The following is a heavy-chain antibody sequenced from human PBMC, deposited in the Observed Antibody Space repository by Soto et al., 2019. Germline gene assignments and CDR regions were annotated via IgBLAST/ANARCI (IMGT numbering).Heavy chain of an antibody. V-gene: IGHV4-31*03. J-gene: IGHJ5*02. D-gene: IGHD1-26*01. Sequence: QVQLQESGPGLVKPSQTLSLTCTVSGGSISSGGYYWTWICQHPERGLECIGYIYYSGSTFYNPSLKSRVTISVDTSKNQFSLKLSSVTAADTAVYYCARDGSYRGWVDPWGQGTLVTVSS. CDR3: ARDGSYRGWVDP. CDR1: GGSISSGGYY. CDR2: IYYSGST.